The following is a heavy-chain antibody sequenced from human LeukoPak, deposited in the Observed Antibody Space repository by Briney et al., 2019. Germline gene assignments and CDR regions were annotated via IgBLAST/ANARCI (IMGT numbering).Heavy chain of an antibody. CDR1: GGSISSYY. Sequence: TSSETLSLTCTVSGGSISSYYWNWVRQSPGKGLEWIGEINQSGSTNCNPSLKSRVTISVDTSKNQFSLKLTSVTAADTAVYYCARRGWLLSTVYYYYYMDVWGKGTPVTVSS. J-gene: IGHJ6*03. CDR3: ARRGWLLSTVYYYYYMDV. V-gene: IGHV4-34*01. D-gene: IGHD3-3*01. CDR2: INQSGST.